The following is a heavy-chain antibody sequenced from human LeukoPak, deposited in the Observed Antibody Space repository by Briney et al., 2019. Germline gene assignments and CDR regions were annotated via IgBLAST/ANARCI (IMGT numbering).Heavy chain of an antibody. V-gene: IGHV5-51*01. CDR1: GYSFTNYW. Sequence: GESLKISCKGSGYSFTNYWVTWVRQMPGKGLEWMGLIYPGNSDTRYSPSFQGQVTISADNSITTAYLQWSSLKASDTAMYYCARTPGSSDYRGYQYWYFDLWGRGTLVTVSS. D-gene: IGHD3-16*01. CDR3: ARTPGSSDYRGYQYWYFDL. CDR2: IYPGNSDT. J-gene: IGHJ2*01.